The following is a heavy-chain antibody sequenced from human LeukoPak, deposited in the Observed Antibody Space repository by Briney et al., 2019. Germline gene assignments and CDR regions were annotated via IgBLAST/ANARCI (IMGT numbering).Heavy chain of an antibody. CDR3: ARPMYSSSWSPFDY. Sequence: SETLSLTCTVSGGSISSSSYYWGWIRQPPGKGLEWIGSIYYSGSTYYNPSLKSRVTISVDTSKNQFPLKLSSVTAADTAVYYCARPMYSSSWSPFDYWGQGTLVTVS. CDR2: IYYSGST. D-gene: IGHD6-13*01. V-gene: IGHV4-39*01. CDR1: GGSISSSSYY. J-gene: IGHJ4*02.